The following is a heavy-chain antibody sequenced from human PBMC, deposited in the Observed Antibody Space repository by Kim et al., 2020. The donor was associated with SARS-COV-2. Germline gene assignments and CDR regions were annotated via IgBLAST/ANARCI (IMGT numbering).Heavy chain of an antibody. D-gene: IGHD5-18*01. J-gene: IGHJ6*02. Sequence: SVKVSCKASGGTFSSYAISWVRQAPGQGLEWMGGIIPIFGTANYAQKFQGRVTITADESTSTAYMELSSLRSEDTAVYYCARRHEGYSYGRSPGPYYYYYGMDVWGQGTTVTVSS. CDR2: IIPIFGTA. CDR1: GGTFSSYA. CDR3: ARRHEGYSYGRSPGPYYYYYGMDV. V-gene: IGHV1-69*13.